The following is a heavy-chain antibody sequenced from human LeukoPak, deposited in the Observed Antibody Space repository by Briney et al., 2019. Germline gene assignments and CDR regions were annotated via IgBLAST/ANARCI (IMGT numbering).Heavy chain of an antibody. CDR3: PKVMAYVSGGSVLDY. D-gene: IGHD3-22*01. CDR2: ISWNSGSI. Sequence: GRSLRLSCAASGFTFDDYAMHWVRQAPGKGLEWVSGISWNSGSIGYADSVKGRFTISRDNAKNSLYLQMNSLRAEDRALYYCPKVMAYVSGGSVLDYWAREPWSPSPQ. CDR1: GFTFDDYA. J-gene: IGHJ4*02. V-gene: IGHV3-9*01.